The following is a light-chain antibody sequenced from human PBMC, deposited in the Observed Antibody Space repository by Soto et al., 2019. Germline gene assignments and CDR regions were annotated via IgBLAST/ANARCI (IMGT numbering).Light chain of an antibody. CDR1: PHIWIY. CDR2: HXS. CDR3: QQRRSRTWT. J-gene: IGKJ1*01. V-gene: IGKV3-11*01. Sequence: MVLRKSPATLSSSRGERATHSXRASPHIWIYLAWYQQKPGXAPRXXXDHXSKRASGSPARFSGSGSGTDFTPTISSLDPEDCVVYYCQQRRSRTWTFGQGTKVDIK.